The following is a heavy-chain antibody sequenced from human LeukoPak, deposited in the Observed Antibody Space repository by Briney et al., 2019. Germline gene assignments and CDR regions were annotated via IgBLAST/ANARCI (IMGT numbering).Heavy chain of an antibody. CDR3: AKDSAQWELLPYEENDY. V-gene: IGHV3-23*01. CDR2: ISGSGGST. D-gene: IGHD1-26*01. CDR1: GFTFSSYA. J-gene: IGHJ4*02. Sequence: GGSLRLSCAASGFTFSSYAMSWVRQAAGKGLEWVSAISGSGGSTYYADSVKGRFTISRDNSKNTLYLQMNSLRAEDTAVYYCAKDSAQWELLPYEENDYWGQGTLVTVSS.